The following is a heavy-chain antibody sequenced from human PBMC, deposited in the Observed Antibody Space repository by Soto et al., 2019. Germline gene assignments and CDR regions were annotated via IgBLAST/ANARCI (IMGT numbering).Heavy chain of an antibody. V-gene: IGHV1-3*05. CDR1: GYTFTSYA. D-gene: IGHD1-26*01. Sequence: QVQLVQSGAEEKKPGASVKVSCKASGYTFTSYAMHWGRQAPGQRLEWMGWINAGNGNTKYSQKFQGRVTITRDTSASTAYMELSSLRSEDTAVYYCARDLIVAATPGWFDPWGQGTLVTVSS. CDR3: ARDLIVAATPGWFDP. CDR2: INAGNGNT. J-gene: IGHJ5*02.